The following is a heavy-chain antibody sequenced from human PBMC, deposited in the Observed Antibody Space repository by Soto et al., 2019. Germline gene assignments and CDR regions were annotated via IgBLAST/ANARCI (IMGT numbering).Heavy chain of an antibody. Sequence: GGSLRLSCAASGLTFSSYGMHWVRQAPGKGLEWVAVISYDGSNKYYADSVKGRFTISRDNSKNTLYLQMNSLRAEDTAVYYCAKDTSLYYDFWSGYYSYYYYGMDVWGQGTTVTVSS. CDR2: ISYDGSNK. CDR3: AKDTSLYYDFWSGYYSYYYYGMDV. J-gene: IGHJ6*02. V-gene: IGHV3-30*18. D-gene: IGHD3-3*01. CDR1: GLTFSSYG.